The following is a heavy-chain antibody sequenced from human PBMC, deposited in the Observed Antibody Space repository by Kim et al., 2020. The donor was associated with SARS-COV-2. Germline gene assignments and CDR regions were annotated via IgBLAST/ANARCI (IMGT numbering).Heavy chain of an antibody. CDR2: IYSGGSST. V-gene: IGHV3-23*03. D-gene: IGHD5-18*01. J-gene: IGHJ4*02. CDR1: GFTFSSYA. Sequence: GGSLRLSCAASGFTFSSYAMSWVRQAPGKGLEWVSVIYSGGSSTYYADSVKGRFTISRDNSKNTLYLQMNSLIAEDTPVYYCAKSATAMVDTAYDYWGQG. CDR3: AKSATAMVDTAYDY.